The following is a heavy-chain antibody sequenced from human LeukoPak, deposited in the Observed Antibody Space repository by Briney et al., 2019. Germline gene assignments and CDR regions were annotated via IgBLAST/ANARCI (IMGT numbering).Heavy chain of an antibody. J-gene: IGHJ4*02. CDR1: GYTFTSYY. V-gene: IGHV1-46*01. CDR3: ARGGYDILTGYYYYYFDY. CDR2: INPSGGST. Sequence: ASVKVSCKASGYTFTSYYMHWVRQAPGQGLEWMGIINPSGGSTSYAQKFQGRVTMTRDTSTSTVYMELSSLRSEDTAVYYCARGGYDILTGYYYYYFDYWGQGTLATVSS. D-gene: IGHD3-9*01.